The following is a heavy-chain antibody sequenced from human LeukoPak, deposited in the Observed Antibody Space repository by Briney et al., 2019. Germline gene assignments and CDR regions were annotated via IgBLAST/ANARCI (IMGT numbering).Heavy chain of an antibody. Sequence: ASVKVSCKASGYTFTSYYMHWVRQAPGHGLEWMGIINPSGGSTSYAQKFQGRVTMTRDTSTSTVYMELSSLRAEDTAVYYCAREYGCDGSSGYGAFDIWGQGTMVTVSS. CDR1: GYTFTSYY. J-gene: IGHJ3*02. D-gene: IGHD3-22*01. V-gene: IGHV1-46*01. CDR3: AREYGCDGSSGYGAFDI. CDR2: INPSGGST.